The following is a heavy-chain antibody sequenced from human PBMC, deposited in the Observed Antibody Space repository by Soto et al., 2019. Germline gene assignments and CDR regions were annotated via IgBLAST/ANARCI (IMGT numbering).Heavy chain of an antibody. J-gene: IGHJ4*02. CDR2: IYWDDDK. CDR3: AHVYWVAAGIRYYFDY. Sequence: QITLKESGPTLVKHTQTLTLTCTFSGFSLTTDAVGVGWIRQPPGKALEWLALIYWDDDKRYSPGQKSRLTITKDASRNQVVLTLTNMDPADTATYYCAHVYWVAAGIRYYFDYCGQGTLVTVSS. D-gene: IGHD1-1*01. CDR1: GFSLTTDAVG. V-gene: IGHV2-5*02.